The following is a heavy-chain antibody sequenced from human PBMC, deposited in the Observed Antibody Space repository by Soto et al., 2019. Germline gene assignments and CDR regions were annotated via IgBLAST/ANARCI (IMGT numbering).Heavy chain of an antibody. D-gene: IGHD3-16*01. CDR1: GGSISSGGYY. V-gene: IGHV4-31*03. Sequence: SESLSLTCTVSGGSISSGGYYWSWIRQHPGKGLEWIGYIYYSGSTYYNPSLKSRVTISVDTSKNQFSLKLSSVTAADTAVYYCARDFEHPGGRYGMDVWGQGTTVTVSS. CDR2: IYYSGST. J-gene: IGHJ6*02. CDR3: ARDFEHPGGRYGMDV.